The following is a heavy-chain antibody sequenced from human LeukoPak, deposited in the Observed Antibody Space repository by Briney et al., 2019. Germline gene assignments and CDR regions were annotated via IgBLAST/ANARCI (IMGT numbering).Heavy chain of an antibody. D-gene: IGHD3-22*01. CDR1: GYTYTCYY. CDR2: INPRSGGR. J-gene: IGHJ1*01. V-gene: IGHV1-2*02. CDR3: ARGDLYDRSVYCSD. Sequence: ASVNDTFLASGYTYTCYYMDWVRQAPGQGLEWMGWINPRSGGRTYAQKFQGRVIMTRDTSIGTDYMEMSGLSSDDTDVYYCARGDLYDRSVYCSDWGQRTLVSVSS.